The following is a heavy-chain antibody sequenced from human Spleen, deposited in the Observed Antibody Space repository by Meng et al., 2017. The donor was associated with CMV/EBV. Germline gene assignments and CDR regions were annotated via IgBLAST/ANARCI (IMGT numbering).Heavy chain of an antibody. Sequence: ASRFTFSNYYMTWIRQTTGRGLGWVSYISTSGITIYYADSVRGRLTISRDNAKNSLYLQMNSLRAEDTAIYYCARVRFLKSHIWFDPWGQGTLVTVSS. CDR3: ARVRFLKSHIWFDP. V-gene: IGHV3-11*01. D-gene: IGHD3-3*01. J-gene: IGHJ5*02. CDR1: RFTFSNYY. CDR2: ISTSGITI.